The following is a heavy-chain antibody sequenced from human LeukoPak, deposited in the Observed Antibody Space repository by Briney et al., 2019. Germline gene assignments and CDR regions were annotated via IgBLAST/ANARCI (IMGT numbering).Heavy chain of an antibody. V-gene: IGHV3-23*01. J-gene: IGHJ5*02. CDR2: ISGSDVST. CDR1: GFTFSTYA. Sequence: GGSLRLSCEASGFTFSTYAINWVRQAPGKGLEWGSSISGSDVSTKYADSVKGRFTISRDNSKNTLYLQMNNLRAEDTAVYYCAKDGKVGTTGFGYWFDPWGQGTLVTVSS. D-gene: IGHD1-26*01. CDR3: AKDGKVGTTGFGYWFDP.